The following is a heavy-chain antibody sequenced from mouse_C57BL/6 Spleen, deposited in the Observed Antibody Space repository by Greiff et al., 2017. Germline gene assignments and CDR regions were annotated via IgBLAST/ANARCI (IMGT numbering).Heavy chain of an antibody. CDR2: INPNNGGT. CDR1: GYTFTDYY. CDR3: APTTVEEAWFAY. V-gene: IGHV1-26*01. D-gene: IGHD1-1*01. J-gene: IGHJ3*01. Sequence: VQLQQSGPELVKPGASVKISCKASGYTFTDYYMNWVKQSHGKSLEWIGDINPNNGGTSYNQKFKGKATLTVDKSSSTAYMELRSLTSEDSAVYYCAPTTVEEAWFAYWGQGTLVTVSA.